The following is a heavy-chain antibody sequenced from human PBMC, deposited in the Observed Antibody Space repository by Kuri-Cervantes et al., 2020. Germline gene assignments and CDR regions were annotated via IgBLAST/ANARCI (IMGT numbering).Heavy chain of an antibody. Sequence: ESLKISCTVSGGSISTSSYYWGWIRKPPGKGLEWIGSIYYSGSTYYNPSLKSRVTISVDTSKNQFSLKLSSVTAADTAVYYCARHAHYYDSSGYYYVGYFDYWGQGTLVTVSS. CDR3: ARHAHYYDSSGYYYVGYFDY. CDR2: IYYSGST. D-gene: IGHD3-22*01. V-gene: IGHV4-39*01. CDR1: GGSISTSSYY. J-gene: IGHJ4*02.